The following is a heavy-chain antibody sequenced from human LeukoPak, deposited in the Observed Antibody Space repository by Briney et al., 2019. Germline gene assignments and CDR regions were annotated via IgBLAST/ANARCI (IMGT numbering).Heavy chain of an antibody. V-gene: IGHV4-30-4*08. CDR1: GASISSGDYY. Sequence: SQTLSLTCTVSGASISSGDYYWSWIRQPQGKGLEWIGSIYYSGSTFHYNPSLKSRVAISIDTSKNQFSLSLSSVTAADTAVYYCASTNCSRSSCFGVNWFDPWGQGTLVTVSS. CDR3: ASTNCSRSSCFGVNWFDP. CDR2: IYYSGST. D-gene: IGHD2-2*01. J-gene: IGHJ5*02.